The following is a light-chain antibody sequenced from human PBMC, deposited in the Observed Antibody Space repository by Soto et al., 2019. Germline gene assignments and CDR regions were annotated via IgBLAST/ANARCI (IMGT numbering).Light chain of an antibody. Sequence: QSVLTQTPSASGTPGQRVTISCSGGTSNIGNNFVSWYQQLPGAAPKLLIYSDNQRPSGVTDRVSASKSGTSASLAISGLRSEDEADYYCATWDASLSGRVFGGGTKLTVL. CDR2: SDN. J-gene: IGLJ3*02. CDR1: TSNIGNNF. CDR3: ATWDASLSGRV. V-gene: IGLV1-47*02.